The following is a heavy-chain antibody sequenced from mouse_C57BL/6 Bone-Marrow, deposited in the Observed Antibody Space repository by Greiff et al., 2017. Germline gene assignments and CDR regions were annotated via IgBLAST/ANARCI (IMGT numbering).Heavy chain of an antibody. Sequence: QVQLQQPGAELVMPGASVKLSCKASGYTFTSYWMHWVKQRPGQGLEWIGEIDPSDSYTNYNQKFKGKSTLTVDKSSSTAYMQLSSLTSEDSAVYYCARDWDGYPYYYSMDYWGQGTSVTVSS. CDR1: GYTFTSYW. J-gene: IGHJ4*01. CDR2: IDPSDSYT. CDR3: ARDWDGYPYYYSMDY. V-gene: IGHV1-69*01. D-gene: IGHD4-1*01.